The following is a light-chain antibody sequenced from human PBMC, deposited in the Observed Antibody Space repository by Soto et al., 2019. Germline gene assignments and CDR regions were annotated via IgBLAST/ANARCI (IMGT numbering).Light chain of an antibody. V-gene: IGKV3-15*01. J-gene: IGKJ2*01. CDR1: QSVRSN. Sequence: EIVMTQSPATLSVSPGERVTLSCRASQSVRSNLAWYQKKPAQAPRLLIYGASTRATGIPARFSGSGSGTEFTRTISSLQSEDFAVYYCQQYDNWPPLYTVGQGTKLELK. CDR2: GAS. CDR3: QQYDNWPPLYT.